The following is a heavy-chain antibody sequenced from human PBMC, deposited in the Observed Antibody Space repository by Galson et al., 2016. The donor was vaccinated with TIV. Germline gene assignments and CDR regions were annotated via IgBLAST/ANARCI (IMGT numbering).Heavy chain of an antibody. CDR3: AKEVVNSRELDEIGTAATSFDF. CDR2: ISYDGRKK. Sequence: SLRLSCAASGFTFSDYAMNWVRQAPGRGLEWVALISYDGRKKYYADSLKGRVTISRDNSKKTLLLQMNSLSAEDTAVYYCAKEVVNSRELDEIGTAATSFDFWGQGALVTVSS. D-gene: IGHD2-15*01. CDR1: GFTFSDYA. J-gene: IGHJ4*02. V-gene: IGHV3-30*18.